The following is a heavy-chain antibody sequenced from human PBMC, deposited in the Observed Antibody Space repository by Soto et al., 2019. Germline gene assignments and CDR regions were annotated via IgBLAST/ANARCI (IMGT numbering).Heavy chain of an antibody. J-gene: IGHJ6*02. CDR1: GGAFRRNV. CDR3: VRGTRDCSSVSCYTPQGSFSYGMDV. Sequence: SVKLSCKGSGGAFRRNVISWVRHAPGQGLEWMGWIIPMFGTPNYGQKFRGRVTINADESTSTAYMDLSSLRSDDTAIYYCVRGTRDCSSVSCYTPQGSFSYGMDVWGQGPTVTVSS. D-gene: IGHD2-2*02. CDR2: IIPMFGTP. V-gene: IGHV1-69*13.